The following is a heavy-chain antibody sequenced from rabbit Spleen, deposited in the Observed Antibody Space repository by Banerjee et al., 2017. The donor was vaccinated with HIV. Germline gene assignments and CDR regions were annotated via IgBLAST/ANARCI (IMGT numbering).Heavy chain of an antibody. CDR3: ARNYVSAFDP. J-gene: IGHJ2*01. Sequence: QEQLVESGGGLVQPEGSLTLTCKASGFSFSNKVVMCWVRQAPGKGLEWITCIDTGDGDTYYANWAKGRFTISKTSSTTVTLQMTSLTAADTATYFCARNYVSAFDPWGPGTLVTVS. D-gene: IGHD1-1*01. CDR1: GFSFSNKVV. CDR2: IDTGDGDT. V-gene: IGHV1S45*01.